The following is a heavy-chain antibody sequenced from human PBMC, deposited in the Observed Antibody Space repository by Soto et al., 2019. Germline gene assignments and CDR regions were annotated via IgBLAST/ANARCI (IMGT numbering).Heavy chain of an antibody. CDR3: ARGSEESYPGSRIFDL. V-gene: IGHV3-23*01. Sequence: WWSLRLCRVASVITFGSRAMSWVRQVPGEGLEWVSSITDTGGDTKYADSVKGRFTISRDNSKNTLYLLMSRLRDEDSARYFCARGSEESYPGSRIFDLWGRGTLVTSPQ. J-gene: IGHJ4*02. D-gene: IGHD3-10*01. CDR1: VITFGSRA. CDR2: ITDTGGDT.